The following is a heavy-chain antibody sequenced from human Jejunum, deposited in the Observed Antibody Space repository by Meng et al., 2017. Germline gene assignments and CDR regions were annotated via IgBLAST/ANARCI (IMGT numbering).Heavy chain of an antibody. D-gene: IGHD1-14*01. Sequence: SETLSLTCAVSGGSISSSGYYWGWIRQPPGKGLEWIGGMSHSGTTFYNPSLKSRVTISRDTSKNQFSLKVTFVTAADTAVYYCARDIGGTPADYWGQGTLVTVSS. CDR3: ARDIGGTPADY. CDR2: MSHSGTT. CDR1: GGSISSSGYY. J-gene: IGHJ4*02. V-gene: IGHV4-39*07.